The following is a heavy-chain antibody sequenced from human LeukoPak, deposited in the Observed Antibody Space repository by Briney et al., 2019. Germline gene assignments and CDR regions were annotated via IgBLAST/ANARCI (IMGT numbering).Heavy chain of an antibody. CDR2: IRSKAYGGTT. J-gene: IGHJ6*03. CDR1: GFTFGDYA. D-gene: IGHD3-22*01. CDR3: TRPTISGYYFIYYMDV. Sequence: GGSLRLSCTASGFTFGDYAMSWFRQAPGKGLEWVGFIRSKAYGGTTEYAASVKGRFTISRDDSKSIAYLQMNSLKTEDTAVYCCTRPTISGYYFIYYMDVWGKGTTVTVSS. V-gene: IGHV3-49*03.